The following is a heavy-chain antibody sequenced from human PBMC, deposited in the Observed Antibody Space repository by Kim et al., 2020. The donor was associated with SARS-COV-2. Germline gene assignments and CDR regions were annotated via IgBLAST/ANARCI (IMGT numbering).Heavy chain of an antibody. Sequence: DGSKKNYVDSVKGRFTISRDNAKNSHYLHMNSLRAEDTAVYSCARNRIDYWGQGTLVTVSS. CDR2: DGSKK. V-gene: IGHV3-7*01. CDR3: ARNRIDY. J-gene: IGHJ4*02.